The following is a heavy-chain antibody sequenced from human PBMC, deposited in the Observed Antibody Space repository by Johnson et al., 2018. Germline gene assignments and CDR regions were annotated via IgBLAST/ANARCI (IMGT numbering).Heavy chain of an antibody. Sequence: EVRLLESGGGLLEPGGSLRLSCAASRFTFSDHYMDWVRQAPGRGLGWVGRTRNKGKSYTTEYSASVKGRFHISRDDSKNSLYVQMNSLKNDDTAVYYCVRVKIEIYMGRTRHYVMDLWGQGTTVTVSS. J-gene: IGHJ6*02. CDR2: TRNKGKSYTT. CDR3: VRVKIEIYMGRTRHYVMDL. D-gene: IGHD2/OR15-2a*01. V-gene: IGHV3-72*01. CDR1: RFTFSDHY.